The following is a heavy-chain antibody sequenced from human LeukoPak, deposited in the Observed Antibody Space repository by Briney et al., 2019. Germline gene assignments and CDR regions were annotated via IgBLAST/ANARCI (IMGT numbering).Heavy chain of an antibody. CDR2: INSNRGGV. J-gene: IGHJ3*02. Sequence: ASVKVSSKASGYTFTRHYIHWVRQAPGQGLEWRGWINSNRGGVHHAQTLHYRVTMTSHTSIRTAYLALTRPRYDHTPLQFCARYFAAPYDSFDIWGQGTMVAVSS. V-gene: IGHV1-2*02. D-gene: IGHD3-9*01. CDR3: ARYFAAPYDSFDI. CDR1: GYTFTRHY.